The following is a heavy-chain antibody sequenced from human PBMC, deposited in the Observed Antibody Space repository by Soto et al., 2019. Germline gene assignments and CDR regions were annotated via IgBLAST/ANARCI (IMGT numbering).Heavy chain of an antibody. J-gene: IGHJ4*02. V-gene: IGHV1-69*02. D-gene: IGHD3-10*01. CDR2: IIPILGIA. CDR1: GGTFSSYT. CDR3: ARSTDTHSGSIGY. Sequence: QVQLVQSGAEVKKPGSSVKVSCKASGGTFSSYTISWVRQAPGQGLEWMGRIIPILGIANYAQKFQGRVTITADKSTSTAYMEQSSLRSEDTAVYYCARSTDTHSGSIGYWGQGALVTVSS.